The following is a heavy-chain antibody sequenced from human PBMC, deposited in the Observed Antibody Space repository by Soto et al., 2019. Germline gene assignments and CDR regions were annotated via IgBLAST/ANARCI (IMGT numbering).Heavy chain of an antibody. D-gene: IGHD5-18*01. CDR1: GGSISRGDYY. Sequence: PSEALSLTCTVSGGSISRGDYYWSWIRQPPGKGLEWIGYIYYSGSTYYNPSLKSRVTISVDTSKNQFSLKLSSVTAADTAVYYCASXSYGYTFYDYWGQGTLVTVSS. CDR3: ASXSYGYTFYDY. V-gene: IGHV4-30-4*01. J-gene: IGHJ4*02. CDR2: IYYSGST.